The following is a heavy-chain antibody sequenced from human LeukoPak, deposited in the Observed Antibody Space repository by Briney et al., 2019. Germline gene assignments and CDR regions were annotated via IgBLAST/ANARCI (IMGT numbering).Heavy chain of an antibody. V-gene: IGHV4-59*12. CDR3: ARDRLTTVTTYTEGYFDL. J-gene: IGHJ2*01. CDR1: GGSISSYY. CDR2: IYYSGST. Sequence: PSETLSLTCTVSGGSISSYYWSWIRQPPGKGLVWIGYIYYSGSTYYNPSLKSRVTISVDTSKNQFSLKLSSVTAADTAVYYCARDRLTTVTTYTEGYFDLWGRGTPVTVSS. D-gene: IGHD4-17*01.